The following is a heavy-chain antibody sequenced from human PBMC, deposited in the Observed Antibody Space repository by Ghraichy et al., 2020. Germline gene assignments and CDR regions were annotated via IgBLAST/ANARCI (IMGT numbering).Heavy chain of an antibody. CDR3: AKDSELDFWSGPPYGMDV. Sequence: GGSLRLSCAASGFTFSSYAMSWVRQAPGKGLEWVSAISGSGGSTYYADSVKGRFTISRDNSKNTLYLQMNSLRAEDTAVYYCAKDSELDFWSGPPYGMDVWGQGTTVTVSS. CDR1: GFTFSSYA. D-gene: IGHD3-3*01. J-gene: IGHJ6*02. V-gene: IGHV3-23*01. CDR2: ISGSGGST.